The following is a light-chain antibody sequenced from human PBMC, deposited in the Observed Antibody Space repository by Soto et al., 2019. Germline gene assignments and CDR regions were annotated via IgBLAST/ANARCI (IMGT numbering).Light chain of an antibody. CDR1: SSDIGAYNY. CDR3: SSYAISSAYV. V-gene: IGLV2-14*01. Sequence: QSVLTHPASVSGSPGQSITISCTGTSSDIGAYNYVSWYQQHPGKAPKLLIYDVNYRPSGVSNRLSGSKSGNTASLTISGLQAEDEADYYCSSYAISSAYVFGTGTKVTVL. J-gene: IGLJ1*01. CDR2: DVN.